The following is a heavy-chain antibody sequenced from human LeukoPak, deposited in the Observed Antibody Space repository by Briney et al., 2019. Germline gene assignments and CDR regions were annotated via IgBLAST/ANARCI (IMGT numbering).Heavy chain of an antibody. CDR3: ASSYDYGDYRGYFDY. Sequence: SETLSLTCTVSGGSISSYYWSWIRQPPGKGLEWIGYIYYSGSTNYNPSLKSRVTISVDTSKNQFSLKLSSVTAADTAVYYCASSYDYGDYRGYFDYWGQGTLVTVSS. D-gene: IGHD4-17*01. J-gene: IGHJ4*02. CDR2: IYYSGST. CDR1: GGSISSYY. V-gene: IGHV4-59*01.